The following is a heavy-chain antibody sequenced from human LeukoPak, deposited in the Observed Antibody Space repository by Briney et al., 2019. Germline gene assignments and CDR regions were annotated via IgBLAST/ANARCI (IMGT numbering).Heavy chain of an antibody. Sequence: GGSLRLSCAASGFSVSNFYMSWVRQAPGKGLERVSVIYTSGATYYSDSVKGRFTISRDNSKNTLYLQMNSLRAEDTAVYYCARVTGDYDFWSGLYFDYWGQGTLLTVSS. V-gene: IGHV3-66*01. J-gene: IGHJ4*02. CDR3: ARVTGDYDFWSGLYFDY. D-gene: IGHD3-3*01. CDR1: GFSVSNFY. CDR2: IYTSGAT.